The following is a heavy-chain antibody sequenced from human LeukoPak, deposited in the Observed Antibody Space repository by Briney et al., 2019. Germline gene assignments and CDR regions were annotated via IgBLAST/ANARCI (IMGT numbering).Heavy chain of an antibody. V-gene: IGHV3-48*04. J-gene: IGHJ4*02. Sequence: GSLRLSCAASGFTFGSYSMNWVRQAPGKGLEWVSYISSSSSTIYYADSVKGRFTISRDNAKNSLYLQMNSLRAEDTAVYYCARGYSYGYVDYWGQGTLVTVS. CDR1: GFTFGSYS. D-gene: IGHD5-18*01. CDR2: ISSSSSTI. CDR3: ARGYSYGYVDY.